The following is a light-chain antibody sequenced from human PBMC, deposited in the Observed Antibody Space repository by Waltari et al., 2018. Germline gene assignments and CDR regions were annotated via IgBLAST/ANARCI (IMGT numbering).Light chain of an antibody. CDR1: QTMNNY. V-gene: IGKV1-5*03. J-gene: IGKJ1*01. CDR2: MTS. CDR3: QQYYTYPPT. Sequence: TQMTQFPSSLSASVGDRVTITCRAGQTMNNYLAWYQQKPGSAPRLLIYMTSTLGDGVPPRFSGSGSGTEFILTINSLQPDDSATYYCQQYYTYPPTFGQGTKVEV.